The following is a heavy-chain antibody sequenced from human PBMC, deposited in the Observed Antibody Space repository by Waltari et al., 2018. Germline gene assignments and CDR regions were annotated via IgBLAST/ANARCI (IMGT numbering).Heavy chain of an antibody. D-gene: IGHD3-10*01. CDR2: INYSGRT. J-gene: IGHJ4*02. Sequence: QLQLQESGPGLVKPSETLSLTCSVSGDSISSDNYYCDWVRQPPGEGLEWIGSINYSGRTWYNPSLKSRVTISIDTSKTQFSLKLSSVTAADTAVYYCARRKVGARTAPQDWGQGTLVTVSS. CDR3: ARRKVGARTAPQD. V-gene: IGHV4-39*01. CDR1: GDSISSDNYY.